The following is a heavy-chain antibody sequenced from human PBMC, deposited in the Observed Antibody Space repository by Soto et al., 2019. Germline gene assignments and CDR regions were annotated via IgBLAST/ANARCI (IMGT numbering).Heavy chain of an antibody. CDR3: AREGHVYWFDT. V-gene: IGHV3-30-3*01. CDR2: ISDDGYNK. CDR1: GFNFSTYA. J-gene: IGHJ5*02. Sequence: QVQLVESGGGVVKPGRSLRLSCAASGFNFSTYAMHWVRQAPGKGLEWVATISDDGYNKYYADSVKGRFTISRDNSKDTLYLDMNSLRADDTAVYYCAREGHVYWFDTWGQGTLVTVSS.